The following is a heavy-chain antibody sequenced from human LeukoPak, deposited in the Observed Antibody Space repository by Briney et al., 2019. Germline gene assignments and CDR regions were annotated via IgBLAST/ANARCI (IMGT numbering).Heavy chain of an antibody. CDR3: ARDGSVDTAMVYFDY. V-gene: IGHV1-2*02. Sequence: GASVKVSCKASGYTFTGYYMHWVRQAPGQGLEWMGWINPNSGGTNYAQKFRGRVTMTRDTSISTAYMELSRLRSDDTAVYYYARDGSVDTAMVYFDYWGQGTLVTVSS. J-gene: IGHJ4*02. CDR1: GYTFTGYY. D-gene: IGHD5-18*01. CDR2: INPNSGGT.